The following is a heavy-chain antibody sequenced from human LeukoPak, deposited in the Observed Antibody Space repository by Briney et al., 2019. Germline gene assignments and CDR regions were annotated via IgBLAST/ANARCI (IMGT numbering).Heavy chain of an antibody. D-gene: IGHD3-22*01. CDR2: INPSGGST. J-gene: IGHJ4*02. V-gene: IGHV1-46*01. CDR3: ARDPRPSYDSSDYYYPGDY. Sequence: ASVKVSCKASGYTFTSYYMHWVRQAPGQGLEWMAIINPSGGSTNYAQKFQGRVTMTRDTSTSTAYMELSSLRSEDTAVYCCARDPRPSYDSSDYYYPGDYWGQGTLVTVSS. CDR1: GYTFTSYY.